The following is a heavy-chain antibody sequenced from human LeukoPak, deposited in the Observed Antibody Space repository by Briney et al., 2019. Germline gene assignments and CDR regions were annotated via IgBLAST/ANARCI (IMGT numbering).Heavy chain of an antibody. CDR1: GYTFTSYG. V-gene: IGHV1-69*13. CDR2: IIPIFGTA. Sequence: ASVKVSCKASGYTFTSYGISWVRQAPGQGLEWMGGIIPIFGTANYAQKFQGRVTITADESTSTAYMELSSLRSEDTAVYYCARDLYYYDSSGLGPFDYWGQGTLVTVSS. J-gene: IGHJ4*02. D-gene: IGHD3-22*01. CDR3: ARDLYYYDSSGLGPFDY.